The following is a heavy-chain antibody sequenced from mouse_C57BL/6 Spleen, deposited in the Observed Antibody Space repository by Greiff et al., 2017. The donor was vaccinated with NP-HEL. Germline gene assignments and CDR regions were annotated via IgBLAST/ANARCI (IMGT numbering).Heavy chain of an antibody. CDR2: INPNNGGT. J-gene: IGHJ2*01. Sequence: VQLKESGPELVKPGASVKIPCKASGYTFTDYNMDWVKQSHGKSLEWIGDINPNNGGTIYNQKFKGKATLTVDKSSSTAYMELRSLTSEDTAVYYCAREGGYDYLYYFDYWGQGTTLTVSS. CDR3: AREGGYDYLYYFDY. CDR1: GYTFTDYN. V-gene: IGHV1-18*01. D-gene: IGHD2-4*01.